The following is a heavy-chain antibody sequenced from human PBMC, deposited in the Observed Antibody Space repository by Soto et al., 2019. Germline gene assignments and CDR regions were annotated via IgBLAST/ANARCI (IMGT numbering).Heavy chain of an antibody. Sequence: SVKVSCKASGSTFSSYAISWVPQAPGQGHEWMGGLIPIFATANYAQKFQGRVTITADESTSTAYMELSSLRSEDTAVYYCARGIVAPLRYYYYGMDVWRQATTVTVAS. D-gene: IGHD5-12*01. V-gene: IGHV1-69*13. CDR2: LIPIFATA. J-gene: IGHJ6*02. CDR3: ARGIVAPLRYYYYGMDV. CDR1: GSTFSSYA.